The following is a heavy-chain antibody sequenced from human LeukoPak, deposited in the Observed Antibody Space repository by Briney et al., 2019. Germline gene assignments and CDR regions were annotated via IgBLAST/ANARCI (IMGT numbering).Heavy chain of an antibody. CDR2: IYYSGST. J-gene: IGHJ6*02. V-gene: IGHV4-30-4*01. CDR1: GGSISSGDYY. D-gene: IGHD1-14*01. CDR3: ARIRIGLSYYYYGMDV. Sequence: SQTLSLTCTVSGGSISSGDYYWSWIRQLPGKGLEWIGYIYYSGSTYYNPSLKSRVTISVDTSKNQFSLKLSSVTAADTAVYYCARIRIGLSYYYYGMDVWGQGTTVTVSS.